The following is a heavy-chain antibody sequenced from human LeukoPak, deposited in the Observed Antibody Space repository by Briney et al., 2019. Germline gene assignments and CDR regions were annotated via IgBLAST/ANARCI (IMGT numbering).Heavy chain of an antibody. CDR3: ARDKFPLVGATGDDAFDI. V-gene: IGHV4-4*02. Sequence: SGTLSLTCAVSGGSISSSNWWSWVRQPPGKGLEWIGEIYHSGSTNYNPSLKSRVTISVDKSKKQFSLKLRSVTAADTAVYYCARDKFPLVGATGDDAFDIWGQGTMVTVSS. J-gene: IGHJ3*02. D-gene: IGHD1-26*01. CDR2: IYHSGST. CDR1: GGSISSSNW.